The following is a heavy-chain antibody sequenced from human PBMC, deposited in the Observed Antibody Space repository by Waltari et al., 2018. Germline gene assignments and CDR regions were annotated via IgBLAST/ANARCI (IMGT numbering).Heavy chain of an antibody. V-gene: IGHV1-46*03. D-gene: IGHD3-3*01. CDR2: INPGCGRT. CDR1: GYTFTSYY. Sequence: QVQLVQSGAEVKKPGASVKVSCKASGYTFTSYYMHWVRQAPGQGLEWMGIINPGCGRTSDAQKSQGRVTMTRDTATSTVYMELSSLRSEDTAVYYCARDSGDDFWSGYYFDYWGQGTLVTVSS. J-gene: IGHJ4*02. CDR3: ARDSGDDFWSGYYFDY.